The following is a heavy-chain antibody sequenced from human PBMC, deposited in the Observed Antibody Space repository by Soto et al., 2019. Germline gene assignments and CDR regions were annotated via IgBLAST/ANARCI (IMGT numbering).Heavy chain of an antibody. J-gene: IGHJ6*02. CDR2: TTQDGNDK. D-gene: IGHD4-17*01. CDR3: ARGTYGGNPWGYYYYGMDV. V-gene: IGHV3-7*01. CDR1: GFTFSPYY. Sequence: GGSLRLSCAASGFTFSPYYMSWVRQAPGKGLEWLAMTTQDGNDKHYVDSVKGRFTISRENAKNSLYLQMNSLRAGDTAVYYCARGTYGGNPWGYYYYGMDVWGQGTTVTVSS.